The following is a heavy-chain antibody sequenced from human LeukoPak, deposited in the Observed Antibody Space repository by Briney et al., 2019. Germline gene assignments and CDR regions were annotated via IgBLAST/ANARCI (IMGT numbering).Heavy chain of an antibody. J-gene: IGHJ4*02. CDR3: AKVSVGAIYYFDY. V-gene: IGHV3-23*01. CDR2: ISGSGCST. D-gene: IGHD1-26*01. Sequence: PGGSLRLSCAASGFTFSSYAMSWVRQAPGKGLDWVSAISGSGCSTYYADSVKGRFTISRDNSKNTVYLQTNSLTGEDTAVYYCAKVSVGAIYYFDYWGQGTLVTVS. CDR1: GFTFSSYA.